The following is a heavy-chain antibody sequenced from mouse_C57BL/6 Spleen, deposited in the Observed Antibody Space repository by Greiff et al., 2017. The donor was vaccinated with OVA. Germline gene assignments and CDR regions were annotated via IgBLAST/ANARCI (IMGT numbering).Heavy chain of an antibody. V-gene: IGHV5-9-1*02. J-gene: IGHJ2*01. Sequence: EVHLVESGAGLVKPGGSLKLSCAASGFTFSSYAMSWVRQTPEKRLEWVAYISSGGDYIYYADTVKGRFTISRDNARNTLYLQMSSLKSEDTAMYYCTRDLGRLYFDYWGQGTTLTVSS. D-gene: IGHD4-1*01. CDR2: ISSGGDYI. CDR3: TRDLGRLYFDY. CDR1: GFTFSSYA.